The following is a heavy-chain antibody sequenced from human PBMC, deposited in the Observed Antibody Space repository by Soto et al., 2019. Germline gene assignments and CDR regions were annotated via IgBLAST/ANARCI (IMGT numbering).Heavy chain of an antibody. Sequence: SGPTLVNPTETLTLTCTVSGFSLSNARMGVSWIRQPPGKALEWLAHIFSNDEKSYSTSLKSRLTISKDTSKSQVVLTMTNMDPVDTATYYCARIYAPGYSSGWYVVDYWGQGTLVTVSS. V-gene: IGHV2-26*01. D-gene: IGHD6-19*01. CDR2: IFSNDEK. CDR3: ARIYAPGYSSGWYVVDY. CDR1: GFSLSNARMG. J-gene: IGHJ4*02.